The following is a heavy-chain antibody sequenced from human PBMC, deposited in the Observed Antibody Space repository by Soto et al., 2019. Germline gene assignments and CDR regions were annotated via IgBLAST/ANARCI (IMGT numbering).Heavy chain of an antibody. CDR3: ARSSITYYYDSSGYRRRRYFDY. V-gene: IGHV4-34*01. Sequence: SAALPLTEALYGGSAGADYWSWMRQPPGKGLEWIGEINHSGSTNYNPSLKSRVTISVDTSKNQFSLKLSSVTAADTAVYYCARSSITYYYDSSGYRRRRYFDYWGQGTLGTAS. J-gene: IGHJ4*02. CDR2: INHSGST. D-gene: IGHD3-22*01. CDR1: GGSAGADY.